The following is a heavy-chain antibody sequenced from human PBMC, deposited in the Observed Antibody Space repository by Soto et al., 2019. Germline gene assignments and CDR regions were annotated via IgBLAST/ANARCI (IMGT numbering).Heavy chain of an antibody. CDR1: GYTFTSYY. Sequence: ASVKVSCKASGYTFTSYYMHWVRQAPGQGLEWMGIINPSGGSTSYAQKFQGRVTMTRDTSTSTVYMELSSLRSEDTAVYYCARVCHDSSGYYNAFDYWGQGSLVTVS. CDR3: ARVCHDSSGYYNAFDY. CDR2: INPSGGST. D-gene: IGHD3-22*01. J-gene: IGHJ4*02. V-gene: IGHV1-46*01.